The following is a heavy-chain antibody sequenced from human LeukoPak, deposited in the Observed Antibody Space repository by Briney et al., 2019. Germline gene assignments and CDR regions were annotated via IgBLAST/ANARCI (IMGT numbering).Heavy chain of an antibody. D-gene: IGHD6-13*01. V-gene: IGHV3-23*01. CDR2: ISGSGGST. CDR3: AIHSSSWFPYGMDV. Sequence: GGSLRLSCAASGFTFSSYSMNWVRQAPGKGLEWVSAISGSGGSTYYADSVKGRFTISRDNSKNTLYLQMNSLRAEDTAVYYCAIHSSSWFPYGMDVWGQGTTVTVSS. J-gene: IGHJ6*02. CDR1: GFTFSSYS.